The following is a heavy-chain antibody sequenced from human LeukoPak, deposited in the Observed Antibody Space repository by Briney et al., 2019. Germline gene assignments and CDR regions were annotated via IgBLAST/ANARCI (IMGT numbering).Heavy chain of an antibody. V-gene: IGHV1-2*06. Sequence: GASVKVSCKASGYTFTGYYMHWVRQAPGQGLEWMGRINPNSGGTNYAQKFQGRVTMTRDTSISTAYMELCRLRSDDTAVYYCARAPTAAAGTDYYYGMDVWGQGTTVTVSS. J-gene: IGHJ6*02. CDR2: INPNSGGT. D-gene: IGHD6-13*01. CDR1: GYTFTGYY. CDR3: ARAPTAAAGTDYYYGMDV.